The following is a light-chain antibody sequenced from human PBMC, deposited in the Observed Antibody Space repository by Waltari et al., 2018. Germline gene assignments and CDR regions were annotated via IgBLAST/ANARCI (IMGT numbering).Light chain of an antibody. J-gene: IGLJ2*01. Sequence: QSALTQPASVSGSPGQSITISCTGTTSDIGNYNFVSWYQQHPGKAPKLIIYEVIKKPSGFSHRFSGSKSADTPSLTISGLQTEDEADYYCSSYAGGNTFFGGGTKVTVL. CDR3: SSYAGGNTF. V-gene: IGLV2-23*02. CDR1: TSDIGNYNF. CDR2: EVI.